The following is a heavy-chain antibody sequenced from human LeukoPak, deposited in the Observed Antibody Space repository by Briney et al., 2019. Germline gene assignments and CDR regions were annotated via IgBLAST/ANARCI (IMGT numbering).Heavy chain of an antibody. D-gene: IGHD3-9*01. V-gene: IGHV3-74*01. Sequence: PGGSLRLSCAASGFTFSSYWMHWVRPAPGKGLVWVSRINSDGTSTGHTDSVKGRFTISRDNAKNTLYLQMNSLRAEDTAVYYCARTTFYDILTGAPSAFDYWGQGTLVTVSS. CDR2: INSDGTST. CDR1: GFTFSSYW. CDR3: ARTTFYDILTGAPSAFDY. J-gene: IGHJ4*02.